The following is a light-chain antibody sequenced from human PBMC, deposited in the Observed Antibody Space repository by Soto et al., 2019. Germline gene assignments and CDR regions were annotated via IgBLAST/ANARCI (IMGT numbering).Light chain of an antibody. CDR1: SSDIGGYKY. CDR2: EVS. V-gene: IGLV2-14*01. J-gene: IGLJ3*02. CDR3: TSYSRYSVLV. Sequence: LTQPASVSGSPGQSITISCTGASSDIGGYKYVSWYQQHPGKAPKLVIFEVSNRPSGVSDRFSGSNSGNTASLTISGLQAEDEADYYCTSYSRYSVLVFGGGTKVTVL.